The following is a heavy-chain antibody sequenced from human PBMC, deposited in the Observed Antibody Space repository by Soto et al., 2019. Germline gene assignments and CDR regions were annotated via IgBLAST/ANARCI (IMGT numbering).Heavy chain of an antibody. CDR2: INPNSGGT. CDR3: ARAGPTGPHDY. CDR1: GYTFTGYS. D-gene: IGHD4-4*01. J-gene: IGHJ4*02. V-gene: IGHV1-2*04. Sequence: ASVKLSCKASGYTFTGYSMHWVRQAPGQGLEWMGWINPNSGGTNYAQKFQGWVTMTRDTSISTAYMELSRLRSDDTAVYYCARAGPTGPHDYWGQGTLVTSPQ.